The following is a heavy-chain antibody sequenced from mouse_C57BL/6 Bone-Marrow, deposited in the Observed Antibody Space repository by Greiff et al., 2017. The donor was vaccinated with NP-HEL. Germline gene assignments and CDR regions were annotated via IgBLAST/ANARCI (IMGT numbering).Heavy chain of an antibody. D-gene: IGHD1-3*01. J-gene: IGHJ2*01. CDR3: ARLSGRGGY. Sequence: VKLQQPGAELVMPGASVKLSCKASGYTFTSYWMHWVKQRPGQGLEWIGEIDPSDSYTNYNQKFKGKSTLTVDKSSSTAYMQLSSLTSEDSAVYYCARLSGRGGYWGQGTTLTVSS. CDR2: IDPSDSYT. V-gene: IGHV1-69*01. CDR1: GYTFTSYW.